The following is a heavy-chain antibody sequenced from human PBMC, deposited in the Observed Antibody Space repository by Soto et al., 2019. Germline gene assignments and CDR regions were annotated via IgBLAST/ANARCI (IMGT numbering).Heavy chain of an antibody. CDR1: GYTFTSYG. Sequence: GASVKVSCKASGYTFTSYGISWVRQAPGQGLEWVGWISAYNGNTNYAQKLQGRVTMTTDTSTSTAYMELRSLRSDDTAVYYCAVDYDILTGPWFDPWGQGTLVTVSS. J-gene: IGHJ5*02. CDR3: AVDYDILTGPWFDP. D-gene: IGHD3-9*01. V-gene: IGHV1-18*04. CDR2: ISAYNGNT.